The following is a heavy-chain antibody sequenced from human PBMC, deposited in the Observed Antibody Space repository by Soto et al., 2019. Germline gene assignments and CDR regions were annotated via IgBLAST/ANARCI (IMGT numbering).Heavy chain of an antibody. D-gene: IGHD3-22*01. V-gene: IGHV5-51*01. Sequence: PGESLKISCKGSGYSFTSYWIGWVRQMPGEGLEWMGIIYPGDSDTRYSPSFQGQVTISADKSISTAYLQWSSLKASDTAMYYCVRTSYHYDSSGYYYSPFDYWGQGTLVTVSS. CDR2: IYPGDSDT. CDR1: GYSFTSYW. J-gene: IGHJ4*02. CDR3: VRTSYHYDSSGYYYSPFDY.